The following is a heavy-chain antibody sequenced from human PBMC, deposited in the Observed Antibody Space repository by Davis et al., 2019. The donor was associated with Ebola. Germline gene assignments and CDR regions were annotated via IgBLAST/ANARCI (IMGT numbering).Heavy chain of an antibody. CDR1: GGSISSSSYY. CDR2: IYYSGST. CDR3: ARHADYSNYQKTSYNWFDP. J-gene: IGHJ5*02. Sequence: MPSETLSLTCTVSGGSISSSSYYWGWIRQPPGKGLEWIGSIYYSGSTYYNPSLKSRVTISVDTSKNQFSLKLSSVTAADTAVYYCARHADYSNYQKTSYNWFDPWGQGTLVTVSS. D-gene: IGHD4-11*01. V-gene: IGHV4-39*01.